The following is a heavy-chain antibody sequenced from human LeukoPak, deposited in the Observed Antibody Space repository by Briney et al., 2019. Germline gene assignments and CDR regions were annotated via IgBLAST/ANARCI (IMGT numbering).Heavy chain of an antibody. CDR2: ISYDGSNK. CDR3: ARAFIAAHPYYFDY. D-gene: IGHD6-13*01. Sequence: PGGSLRLSCAASGFTFSSYAMHWVRQAPGKGLEWVAVISYDGSNKYYADSVKGRFTISRDNSKNTLYLQMNSLRAEDTAAYYCARAFIAAHPYYFDYWGQGTLVTVSS. V-gene: IGHV3-30-3*01. J-gene: IGHJ4*02. CDR1: GFTFSSYA.